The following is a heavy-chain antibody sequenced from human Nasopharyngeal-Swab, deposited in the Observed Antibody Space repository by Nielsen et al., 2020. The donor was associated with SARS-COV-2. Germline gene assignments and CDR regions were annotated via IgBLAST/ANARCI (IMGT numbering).Heavy chain of an antibody. CDR1: GFTFSSYA. CDR3: AKDLGFGDSSGYLGY. J-gene: IGHJ4*02. D-gene: IGHD3-22*01. Sequence: GEPLKISCAASGFTFSSYAMSWVRQAPGKGLEWVSAISGSGGSTYYADSVKGRFTISRDNSKNTLYLQMNSLRAEDTAVYYCAKDLGFGDSSGYLGYWGQGTLVTVSS. CDR2: ISGSGGST. V-gene: IGHV3-23*01.